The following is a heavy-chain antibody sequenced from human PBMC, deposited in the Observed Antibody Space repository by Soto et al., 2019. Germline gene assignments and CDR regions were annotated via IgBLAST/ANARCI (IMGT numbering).Heavy chain of an antibody. CDR3: ARALGSSSADDY. Sequence: GGSLRLSCAASGFTVSSNYMSWVRQAPGKGLEWVSVIYSGGSTCYADSVKGRFTISRDNSKNTLYLQMNSLRAEDTAVYYCARALGSSSADDYWGQGTLVTVSS. V-gene: IGHV3-66*01. J-gene: IGHJ4*02. CDR1: GFTVSSNY. D-gene: IGHD6-6*01. CDR2: IYSGGST.